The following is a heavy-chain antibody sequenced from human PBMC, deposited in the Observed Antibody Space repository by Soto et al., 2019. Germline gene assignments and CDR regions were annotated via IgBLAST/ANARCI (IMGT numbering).Heavy chain of an antibody. CDR1: GFTFSSYS. CDR2: ISSSSSYI. V-gene: IGHV3-21*01. CDR3: ARSIVVVPAAIRVDWFDP. D-gene: IGHD2-2*01. J-gene: IGHJ5*02. Sequence: EVQLVESGGGLVKPGGSLRLSCAASGFTFSSYSMNWVRQAPGKGLEWVSSISSSSSYIYYADSVKGRFTISIDNAKNSLYLQMNSLRAEDTAVYYCARSIVVVPAAIRVDWFDPWGQGTLVTVSS.